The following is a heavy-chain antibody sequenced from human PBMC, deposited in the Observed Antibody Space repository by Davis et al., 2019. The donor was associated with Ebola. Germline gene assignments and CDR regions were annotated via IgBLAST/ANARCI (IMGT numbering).Heavy chain of an antibody. D-gene: IGHD3-10*01. J-gene: IGHJ5*02. CDR1: GGSVSSGSYH. CDR2: IYYSGST. Sequence: SETLSLTFTVSGGSVSSGSYHWSWMPQPPGKGLEWIGYIYYSGSTNYNPSLNIPVTISVDTSKNQFSLKLSSVTAADTAVYYCAGTMVQGVISFDWFDPWGQGTLVTVSS. CDR3: AGTMVQGVISFDWFDP. V-gene: IGHV4-61*01.